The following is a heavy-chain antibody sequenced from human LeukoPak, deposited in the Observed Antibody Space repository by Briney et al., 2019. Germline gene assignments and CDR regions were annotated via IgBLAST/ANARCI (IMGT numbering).Heavy chain of an antibody. CDR3: AKESKTMKWELPPPEFDY. V-gene: IGHV3-23*01. CDR1: GFTFSNYG. CDR2: ISGSGDST. J-gene: IGHJ4*02. D-gene: IGHD1-26*01. Sequence: GGTLRLSCAASGFTFSNYGLSWVRQAPGKGLEWVSAISGSGDSTYYADSVKGRFTIPRDNSKNTLYLQMNSLRAEDTAVYYCAKESKTMKWELPPPEFDYWGQGTLVTVSS.